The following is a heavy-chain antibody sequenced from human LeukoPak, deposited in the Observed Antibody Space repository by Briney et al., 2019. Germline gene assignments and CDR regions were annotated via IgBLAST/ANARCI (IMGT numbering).Heavy chain of an antibody. CDR2: MWYDGSNK. D-gene: IGHD5-18*01. CDR1: GFTFSSYG. V-gene: IGHV3-33*01. J-gene: IGHJ4*02. Sequence: GGSLRLSCAASGFTFSSYGMHWVRQALGKGLEWVAIMWYDGSNKYYTDSVKGRFTISRDNSKNTLYLQMSSLRVEDTAVYYCAREDTALVIAYWGQGTLVTVSS. CDR3: AREDTALVIAY.